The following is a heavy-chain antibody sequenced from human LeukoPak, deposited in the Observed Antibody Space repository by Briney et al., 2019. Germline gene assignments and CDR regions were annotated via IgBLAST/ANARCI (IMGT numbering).Heavy chain of an antibody. CDR2: IYYSGST. CDR1: GGSISSGDYY. D-gene: IGHD2-21*01. V-gene: IGHV4-30-4*01. CDR3: ARHLNNCGDDCYIFDY. Sequence: PSETLSLTCTVSGGSISSGDYYWSWIRQPPGKGLEWIGYIYYSGSTYYNPSLQSRVIISVDTSKNQFSLKLTSVTAADTAVYYCARHLNNCGDDCYIFDYWGQGTLVTVSS. J-gene: IGHJ4*02.